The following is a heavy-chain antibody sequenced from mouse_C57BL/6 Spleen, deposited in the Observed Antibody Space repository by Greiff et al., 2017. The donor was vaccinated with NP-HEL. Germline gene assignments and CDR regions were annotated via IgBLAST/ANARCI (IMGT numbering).Heavy chain of an antibody. J-gene: IGHJ1*03. CDR2: INPNNGGT. V-gene: IGHV1-26*01. CDR3: ARRSNYYGSSYKDWYFDV. Sequence: EVQLQQSGPELVKPGASVKISCKASGYTFTDYYMNWVKQSHGKSLEWIGDINPNNGGTSYNQKFKGKATLTVDKSSSTAYMELRSLTSEDSAVYYCARRSNYYGSSYKDWYFDVWGTGTTVTVSS. D-gene: IGHD1-1*01. CDR1: GYTFTDYY.